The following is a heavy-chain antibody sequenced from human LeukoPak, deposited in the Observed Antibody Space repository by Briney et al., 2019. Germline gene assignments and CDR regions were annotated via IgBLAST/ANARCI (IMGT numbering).Heavy chain of an antibody. J-gene: IGHJ6*03. Sequence: AASVKVSCKASGYTFTGYYMHWVRQAPGQGLEWMGRINPNSGGTNYAQKFQGRVTMTRDTSISTAYMELSRLRSDDTAVYYCARARGYYDILTGYYRHYYYYMDVWGKGTTVTVSS. CDR2: INPNSGGT. V-gene: IGHV1-2*06. CDR1: GYTFTGYY. CDR3: ARARGYYDILTGYYRHYYYYMDV. D-gene: IGHD3-9*01.